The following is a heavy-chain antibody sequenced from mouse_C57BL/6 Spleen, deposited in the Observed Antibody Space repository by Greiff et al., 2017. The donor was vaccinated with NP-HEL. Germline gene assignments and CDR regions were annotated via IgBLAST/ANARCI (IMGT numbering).Heavy chain of an antibody. CDR2: INPGSGGT. CDR1: GYAFTNYL. J-gene: IGHJ2*01. Sequence: QVQLQQSGAELVRPGTSVKVSCKASGYAFTNYLIEWVKQRPGQGLEWIGVINPGSGGTNYNEKFKGKATLTADKSSSTAYMQLSSLTSEDSAVYFCATTMVTTGYFDYWGQGTTLTVSS. D-gene: IGHD2-2*01. V-gene: IGHV1-54*01. CDR3: ATTMVTTGYFDY.